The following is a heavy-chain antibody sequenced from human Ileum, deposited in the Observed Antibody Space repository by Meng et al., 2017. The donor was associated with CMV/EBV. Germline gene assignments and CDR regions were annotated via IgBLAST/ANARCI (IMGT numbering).Heavy chain of an antibody. CDR3: ARKQWEPDY. CDR1: GYAFGSVV. Sequence: SFNPSGYAFGSVVFGLVRQAPRHGLWWIGGVSSYTDYTKYAPKFQGRVTMTAEASTTTANLELRSLRSDDTAVYYCARKQWEPDYWGQGTLVTVSS. V-gene: IGHV1-18*01. J-gene: IGHJ4*02. D-gene: IGHD1-26*01. CDR2: VSSYTDYT.